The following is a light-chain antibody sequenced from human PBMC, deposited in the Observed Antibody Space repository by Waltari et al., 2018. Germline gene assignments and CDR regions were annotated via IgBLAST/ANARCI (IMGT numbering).Light chain of an antibody. Sequence: DIQLTQSPSSLYESVRNRVTVHCRASQHVGTYLNWYQHQPGKAPKLLIYAASSLNTGVPSRFSGSGSGTEFSLTISSLQPEDFATYYCQQGYNSPPTFGQGTKLESK. J-gene: IGKJ2*01. CDR1: QHVGTY. CDR3: QQGYNSPPT. CDR2: AAS. V-gene: IGKV1-39*01.